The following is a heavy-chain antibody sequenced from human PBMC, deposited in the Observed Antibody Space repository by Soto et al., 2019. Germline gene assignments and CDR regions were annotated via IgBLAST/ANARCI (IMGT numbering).Heavy chain of an antibody. CDR3: AIGRSSYYYGLDP. Sequence: PSETLSLTCAVYGGSFSGYYWSWVRQPPGKGLEWIGEINHSGSTNYNPSLKSRVTISVDTSKNQFSLKLSSVTAADTAVYYCAIGRSSYYYGLDPWGQGTLVTVSS. CDR1: GGSFSGYY. CDR2: INHSGST. V-gene: IGHV4-34*01. D-gene: IGHD3-22*01. J-gene: IGHJ5*02.